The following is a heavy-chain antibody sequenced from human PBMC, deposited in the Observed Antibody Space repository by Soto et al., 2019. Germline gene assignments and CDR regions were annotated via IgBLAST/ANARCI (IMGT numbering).Heavy chain of an antibody. CDR3: ARDPGGMDV. CDR1: GFTFRPYD. CDR2: ISSGSTVI. V-gene: IGHV3-48*02. D-gene: IGHD3-10*01. Sequence: GGSLRLSCATSGFTFRPYDMNWVRQAPGKGLEWLSHISSGSTVIYYADSVKGRFTISRDDAKNSLYLLMSSLRDEDTGVYYCARDPGGMDVWGQGTTVTVSS. J-gene: IGHJ6*02.